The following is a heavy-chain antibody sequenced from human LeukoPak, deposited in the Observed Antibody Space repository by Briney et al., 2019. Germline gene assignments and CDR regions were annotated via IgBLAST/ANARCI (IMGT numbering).Heavy chain of an antibody. D-gene: IGHD4-17*01. J-gene: IGHJ4*02. CDR2: ISSSSSYI. CDR3: ARGTVPDYGDYVYYFDY. Sequence: GGSLRLSCAASGFTFSSYSMNWVRQAPGKGLEWVSSISSSSSYIYYADSVKGRFTISRDNAKNSLYLQMNSLRAEDTAVYYYARGTVPDYGDYVYYFDYWGQGTLVTVSS. V-gene: IGHV3-21*01. CDR1: GFTFSSYS.